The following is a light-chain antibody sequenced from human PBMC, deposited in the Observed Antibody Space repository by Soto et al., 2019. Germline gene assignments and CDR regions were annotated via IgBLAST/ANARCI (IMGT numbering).Light chain of an antibody. CDR3: QQRSNWPPSIT. Sequence: ETVMTQSPAALSVTTGERATLSCRASQSVGSSYLAWYQQEPGQAPRLLIYGASSRATGIPDRFSGSGSGTDFTLTISRLEPEDFAVYYCQQRSNWPPSITFGQGTRLEIK. J-gene: IGKJ5*01. V-gene: IGKV3D-20*02. CDR1: QSVGSSY. CDR2: GAS.